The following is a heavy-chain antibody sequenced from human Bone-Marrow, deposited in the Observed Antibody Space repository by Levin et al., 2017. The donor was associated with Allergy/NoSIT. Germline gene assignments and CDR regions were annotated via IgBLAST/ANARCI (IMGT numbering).Heavy chain of an antibody. Sequence: GESLKISCAASGYTFSSYWMHWVRQVPGKGLAWVSRINSDGSSTSYADSVKGRFTISRDNAKNTLYLQMNSLRAEDTAVYYCSGRYNSGWYSYEPWGQGTLVTVSS. CDR2: INSDGSST. V-gene: IGHV3-74*01. J-gene: IGHJ5*02. CDR3: SGRYNSGWYSYEP. D-gene: IGHD6-19*01. CDR1: GYTFSSYW.